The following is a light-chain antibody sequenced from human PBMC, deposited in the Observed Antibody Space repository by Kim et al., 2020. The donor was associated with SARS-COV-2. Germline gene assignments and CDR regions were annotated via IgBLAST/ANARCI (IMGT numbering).Light chain of an antibody. Sequence: SPGERTTHSCRASQSISKYLAWYQHKVGQAPRLLISDASNRATGVPSRFSGSGSGTDFTLTISSVESEDFAIYYCHQRDKWPPYTFGQGTKLEI. V-gene: IGKV3-11*01. CDR3: HQRDKWPPYT. CDR2: DAS. J-gene: IGKJ2*01. CDR1: QSISKY.